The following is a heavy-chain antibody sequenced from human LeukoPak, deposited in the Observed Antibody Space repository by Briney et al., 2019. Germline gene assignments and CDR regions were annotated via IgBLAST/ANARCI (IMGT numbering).Heavy chain of an antibody. D-gene: IGHD4-11*01. CDR2: INPSGGST. V-gene: IGHV1-46*01. J-gene: IGHJ6*02. Sequence: GASVKVSCKASGYTFTRYYMHWVRQAPGQGLEWMGIINPSGGSTRYAQKFQGRVTMTRDTSTSTVNMELSSLRSEDTAVYYCARDPSKYLYYYYGMDVWGQGTTVTVSS. CDR1: GYTFTRYY. CDR3: ARDPSKYLYYYYGMDV.